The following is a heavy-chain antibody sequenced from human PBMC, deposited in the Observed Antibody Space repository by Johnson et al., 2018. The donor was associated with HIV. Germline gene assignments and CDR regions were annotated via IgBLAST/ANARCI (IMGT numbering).Heavy chain of an antibody. J-gene: IGHJ3*02. CDR2: IYRGGST. Sequence: VQLVESGGGLVQPGGSLRLSCAASGFIVRITYMSWVRQAPGKGLEWVSVIYRGGSTYYADSVKGRFTISRDNSKNTLYLQMNSLSAEDTAVYYCAKPYGSGSYDAFDIWGQGTMVTVSS. CDR1: GFIVRITY. D-gene: IGHD3-10*01. CDR3: AKPYGSGSYDAFDI. V-gene: IGHV3-66*02.